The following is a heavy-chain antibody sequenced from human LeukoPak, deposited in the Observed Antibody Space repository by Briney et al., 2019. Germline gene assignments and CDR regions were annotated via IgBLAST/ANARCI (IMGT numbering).Heavy chain of an antibody. CDR3: AKSGRNWAYLEY. V-gene: IGHV3-33*06. CDR1: GFTFSNYN. D-gene: IGHD7-27*01. Sequence: GRSLRLSCVASGFTFSNYNMNWVRQAPGRGLEWVAVIWYDGTNKYYADSVRGRFTISRDSSKNTLYLQMNSLRAEDTAVYYCAKSGRNWAYLEYWGQGTLVTVSS. CDR2: IWYDGTNK. J-gene: IGHJ4*02.